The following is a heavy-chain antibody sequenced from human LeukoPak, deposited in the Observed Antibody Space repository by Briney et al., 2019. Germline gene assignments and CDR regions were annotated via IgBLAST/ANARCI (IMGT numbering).Heavy chain of an antibody. CDR2: ISSSSSTI. Sequence: GGSLRLSCTTSGFAFGDYNMNWVRQAPGKGLEWVSYISSSSSTIYYADSVKGRFTVSRDNAKNSLYLQMNSLGAEDTAVYYCARSRVGATPNWFDPWGQGTLVTVSS. J-gene: IGHJ5*02. V-gene: IGHV3-48*01. D-gene: IGHD1-26*01. CDR1: GFAFGDYN. CDR3: ARSRVGATPNWFDP.